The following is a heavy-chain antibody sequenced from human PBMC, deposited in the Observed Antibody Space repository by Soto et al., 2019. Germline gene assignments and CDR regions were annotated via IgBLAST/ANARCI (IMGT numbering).Heavy chain of an antibody. V-gene: IGHV1-18*01. Sequence: QVQRVQSGAEVKKPGASVKVSCKASGYTFTNFGISWVRQAPGQGLEWMGWISAYNGNTNYAQNFQGRVTMTTNTSTSTAYMGLRSLCSDDTPVYDCAGGRTPIDYCGQGTLGTVSS. CDR2: ISAYNGNT. CDR1: GYTFTNFG. J-gene: IGHJ4*02. CDR3: AGGRTPIDY. D-gene: IGHD2-15*01.